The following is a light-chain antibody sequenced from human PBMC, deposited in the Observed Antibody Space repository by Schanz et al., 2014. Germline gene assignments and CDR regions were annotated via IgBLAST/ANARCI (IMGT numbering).Light chain of an antibody. J-gene: IGKJ5*01. V-gene: IGKV1-5*01. Sequence: DIQMTQSPSTLSASVGDRVTFTCRASQSISSWLAWYQQKPGKAPTLLIYEASSLQSGVPLRFSGSGSGTDFPNTIASLQSEDFAVYYCQQYLKWPITFGQGTRLAIK. CDR3: QQYLKWPIT. CDR1: QSISSW. CDR2: EAS.